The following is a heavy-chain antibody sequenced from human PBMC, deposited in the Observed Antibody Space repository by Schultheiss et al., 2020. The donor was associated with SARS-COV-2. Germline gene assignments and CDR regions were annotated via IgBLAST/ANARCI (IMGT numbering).Heavy chain of an antibody. CDR1: GFTFSDHY. V-gene: IGHV3-72*01. CDR2: SRNKANSYTT. J-gene: IGHJ6*02. CDR3: SRGGGGSSMAGAPIYYYGIDV. Sequence: GGSLRLSCAASGFTFSDHYIDWVRQAPGKGLEWVGRSRNKANSYTTEYAAAVKGRFTISRADSGDSLFLQMNSLRTEDTAVYYCSRGGGGSSMAGAPIYYYGIDVWGQGTTVTVSS. D-gene: IGHD1-26*01.